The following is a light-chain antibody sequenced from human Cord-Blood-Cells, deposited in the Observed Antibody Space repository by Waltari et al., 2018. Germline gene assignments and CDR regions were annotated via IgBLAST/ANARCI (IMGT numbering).Light chain of an antibody. Sequence: SYVLTQPPSVSVAPGKTARITCGGNNIGSKSVHWYQQKPCQAPVLVIYYDSDRPSGIPERFSGSNSGNTATLTISRVEAGDEADYYCQVWDSSSDHVVFGGGTKLTVL. CDR2: YDS. CDR3: QVWDSSSDHVV. J-gene: IGLJ2*01. CDR1: NIGSKS. V-gene: IGLV3-21*04.